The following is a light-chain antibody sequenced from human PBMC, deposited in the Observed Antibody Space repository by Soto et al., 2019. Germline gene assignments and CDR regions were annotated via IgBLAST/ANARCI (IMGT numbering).Light chain of an antibody. CDR1: QSVSSTY. J-gene: IGKJ2*01. CDR2: GAS. V-gene: IGKV3-20*01. Sequence: EIVLTQSPGTLSLSPGERATLSCRASQSVSSTYLAWYQQKPGQAPRLLIFGASSRATGIPDRFSGSGSGTVFTLTISRLEPEDFVVYYCQQYGSSPLTFGQGTKLEI. CDR3: QQYGSSPLT.